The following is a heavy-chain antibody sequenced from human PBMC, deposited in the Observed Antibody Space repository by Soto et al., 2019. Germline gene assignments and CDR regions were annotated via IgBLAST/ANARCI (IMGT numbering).Heavy chain of an antibody. CDR3: ARGRGYSGYDFDY. Sequence: PSETLSLTCTVSGGSVSSGSYYWSWIRQPPGKGLEWIGYIYYSGSTNYNPSLKSRVTISVDTSKNQFSLKLSSVTAADTAVYYCARGRGYSGYDFDYWGQGTLVTVSS. D-gene: IGHD5-12*01. CDR1: GGSVSSGSYY. V-gene: IGHV4-61*01. CDR2: IYYSGST. J-gene: IGHJ4*02.